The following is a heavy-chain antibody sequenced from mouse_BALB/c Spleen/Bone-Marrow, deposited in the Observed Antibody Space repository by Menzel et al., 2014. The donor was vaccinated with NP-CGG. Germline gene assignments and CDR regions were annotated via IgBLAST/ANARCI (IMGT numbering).Heavy chain of an antibody. CDR2: IWGDGST. V-gene: IGHV2-6-7*01. D-gene: IGHD2-2*01. Sequence: VMLVESGPGLVAPSQSLSITCTVSGFSLTGYGANWVRQPPGKGLEWLGMIWGDGSTDYNSALKSRLSISKDNSKSQVFLKMNSLQTDDTARYYCARDRGYDVGFAYWDQGTLVTVSA. CDR3: ARDRGYDVGFAY. J-gene: IGHJ3*01. CDR1: GFSLTGYG.